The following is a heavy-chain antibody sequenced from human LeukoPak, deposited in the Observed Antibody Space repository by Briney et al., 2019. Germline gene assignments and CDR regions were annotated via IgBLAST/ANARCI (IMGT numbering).Heavy chain of an antibody. J-gene: IGHJ4*02. V-gene: IGHV4-4*09. D-gene: IGHD3-22*01. CDR1: AASISNYH. Sequence: SETLSLTCAVSAASISNYHWSWIRQAPGKGLEWIGYISTSGSTNYNPSLKSRVSISLDTSKNRFSLNLNFVTAADTAVYYCASPRSGYRYTFDYWGQGALVTVSS. CDR2: ISTSGST. CDR3: ASPRSGYRYTFDY.